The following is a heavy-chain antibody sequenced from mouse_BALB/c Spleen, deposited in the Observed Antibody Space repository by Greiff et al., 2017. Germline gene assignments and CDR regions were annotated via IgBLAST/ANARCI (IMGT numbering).Heavy chain of an antibody. CDR2: IYPSDSYT. CDR3: TRCSYAMDY. V-gene: IGHV1-69*02. J-gene: IGHJ4*01. Sequence: QVQLQQPGAELVRPGASVKLSCKASGYTFTSYWINWVKQRPGQGLEWIGNIYPSDSYTNYNQKFKDKATLTVDKSSSTAYMQLSSPTSEDSAVYYCTRCSYAMDYWGQGTSVTVSS. CDR1: GYTFTSYW.